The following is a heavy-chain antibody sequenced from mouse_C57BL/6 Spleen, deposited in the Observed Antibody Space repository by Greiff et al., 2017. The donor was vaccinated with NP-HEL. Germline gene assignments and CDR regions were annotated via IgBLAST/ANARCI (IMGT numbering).Heavy chain of an antibody. J-gene: IGHJ1*03. CDR1: GYTFTSYW. V-gene: IGHV1-52*01. D-gene: IGHD2-4*01. Sequence: QVHVKQPGAELVRPGSSVKLSCKASGYTFTSYWMHWVKQRPIQGLEWIGNIDPSDSETHYNQKFKDKATLTVDKSSSTAYMQLSSLTSEDSAVYYCARADYDYDLDVWGTGTTVTVSS. CDR3: ARADYDYDLDV. CDR2: IDPSDSET.